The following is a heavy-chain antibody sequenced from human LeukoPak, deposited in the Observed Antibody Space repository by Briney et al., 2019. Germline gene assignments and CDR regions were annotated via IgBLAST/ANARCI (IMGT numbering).Heavy chain of an antibody. CDR1: GFTFSSYA. CDR2: IKQDGSEK. J-gene: IGHJ4*02. V-gene: IGHV3-7*01. D-gene: IGHD7-27*01. Sequence: GGSLRLSCAASGFTFSSYAMNWVRQAPGKGLEWVANIKQDGSEKNYVDSVKGRFTISRDNAKNSLILQMNSLRDEDTAVYYCARGAWAPFDSWGQGTLVSVSS. CDR3: ARGAWAPFDS.